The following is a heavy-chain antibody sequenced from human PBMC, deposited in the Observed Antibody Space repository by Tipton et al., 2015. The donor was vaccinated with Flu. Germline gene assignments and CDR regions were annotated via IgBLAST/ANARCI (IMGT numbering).Heavy chain of an antibody. CDR3: ARRDYSNYVSDAKNWFHS. CDR2: ICPGSM. V-gene: IGHV4-39*07. J-gene: IGHJ5*01. D-gene: IGHD4-11*01. Sequence: TLSLTCTVSGDSINNYEYFWAWIRQSPGKGLEWIGNICPGSMYYNPSLKSRLTLSLDTSRIQFSLRLTSVTAADTAVYYCARRDYSNYVSDAKNWFHSWGRGTLVTVSS. CDR1: GDSINNYEYF.